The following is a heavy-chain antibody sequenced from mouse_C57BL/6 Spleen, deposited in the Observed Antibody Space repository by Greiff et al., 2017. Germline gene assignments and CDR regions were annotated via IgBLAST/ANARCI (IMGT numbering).Heavy chain of an antibody. J-gene: IGHJ2*01. CDR3: ARGEQDYFDY. Sequence: VQLQQSGAELVKPGASVKISCKASGYAFSSYWMNWVKQRPGQGLEWIGKIYPGDGDTNYNGKFKGKATLTADKSSSTAYMQLSRLTSEDSAFYFCARGEQDYFDYWGQGTTLTVSS. CDR1: GYAFSSYW. V-gene: IGHV1-80*01. CDR2: IYPGDGDT.